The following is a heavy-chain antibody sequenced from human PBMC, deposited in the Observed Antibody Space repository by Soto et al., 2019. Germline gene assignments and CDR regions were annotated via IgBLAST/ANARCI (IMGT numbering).Heavy chain of an antibody. V-gene: IGHV4-38-2*01. D-gene: IGHD2-15*01. CDR3: ARGLLPYCSGGTCYGGNWLDP. CDR2: IYHTGST. Sequence: PSETLSLTCAVSGNSISSGYYWGWIRQPPGKGLEWIGSIYHTGSTYFNPSLKSRVTISVDTSKNQFSLILTSVTAADTAVYYCARGLLPYCSGGTCYGGNWLDPWGQGAMVTVSS. J-gene: IGHJ5*02. CDR1: GNSISSGYY.